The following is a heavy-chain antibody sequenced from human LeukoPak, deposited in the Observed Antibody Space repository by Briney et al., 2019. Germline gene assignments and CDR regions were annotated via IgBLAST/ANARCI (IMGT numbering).Heavy chain of an antibody. CDR2: ITWNSVGK. J-gene: IGHJ3*01. CDR1: GFIFSSYA. D-gene: IGHD5-24*01. V-gene: IGHV3-9*03. Sequence: GGSLRLSCAASGFIFSSYAMNWVRQAPGKGLEWVSSITWNSVGKGYADSVKGRFTISRDNAKNSLYLQMNGLRAEDMALYYCTKEGWDAFDVWGQGTMVTVSS. CDR3: TKEGWDAFDV.